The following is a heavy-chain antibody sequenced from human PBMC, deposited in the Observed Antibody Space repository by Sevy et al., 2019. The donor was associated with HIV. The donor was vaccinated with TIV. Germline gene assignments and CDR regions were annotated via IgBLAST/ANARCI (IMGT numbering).Heavy chain of an antibody. CDR1: GFTFSDHY. Sequence: GGSLRLSCAASGFTFSDHYMEWVRQAPGKGLEWVGRTRNKADSYTTEYAGSVKGRFTISRDDSKNSLYLQMNSLKPEDTAVYYCATNAGIAAAGRVFDYGGQVSLVTVSS. D-gene: IGHD6-13*01. CDR3: ATNAGIAAAGRVFDY. CDR2: TRNKADSYTT. V-gene: IGHV3-72*01. J-gene: IGHJ4*02.